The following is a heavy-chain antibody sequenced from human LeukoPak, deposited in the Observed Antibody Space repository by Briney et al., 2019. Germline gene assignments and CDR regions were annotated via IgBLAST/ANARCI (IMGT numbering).Heavy chain of an antibody. CDR2: ISGSGGST. Sequence: GGSLRLSCAASGFTVSSNNMNWVRQAPGKGLEWVSAISGSGGSTYYADSVKGRFTISRDNSKNTLYLQMNSLRAEDTAVCYCAKVKMKYCSSTSCYGYRFDYWGQGTLVTVSS. D-gene: IGHD2-2*01. V-gene: IGHV3-23*01. J-gene: IGHJ4*02. CDR1: GFTVSSNN. CDR3: AKVKMKYCSSTSCYGYRFDY.